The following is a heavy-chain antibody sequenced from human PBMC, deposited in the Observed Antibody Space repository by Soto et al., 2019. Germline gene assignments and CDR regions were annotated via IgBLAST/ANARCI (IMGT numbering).Heavy chain of an antibody. V-gene: IGHV3-33*01. CDR3: ARGGRYCSSTSCSYYYGMDV. CDR2: IWYDGSNK. Sequence: PGGSLRLSCAASGFTFSSYGMHWVRQAPGKGLEWVAVIWYDGSNKYYADSVKGRFTISRDNSKNTLYLQMNSLRAEDTAVYYCARGGRYCSSTSCSYYYGMDVWGQGTTVTVSS. J-gene: IGHJ6*02. CDR1: GFTFSSYG. D-gene: IGHD2-2*01.